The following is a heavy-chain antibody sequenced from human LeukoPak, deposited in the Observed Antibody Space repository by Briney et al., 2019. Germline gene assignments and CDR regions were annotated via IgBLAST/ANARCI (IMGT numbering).Heavy chain of an antibody. Sequence: GGSLRLSCAASGFTFSDYSMNWVRQAPGKGLEWISYVGISSGNTKYADSVKGRFTISGDKAKSSLYLQMNSLRVEDTAVYYCARDTKYAFDNWGQGTLVTVSS. CDR3: ARDTKYAFDN. CDR1: GFTFSDYS. D-gene: IGHD2-2*01. CDR2: VGISSGNT. V-gene: IGHV3-48*01. J-gene: IGHJ4*02.